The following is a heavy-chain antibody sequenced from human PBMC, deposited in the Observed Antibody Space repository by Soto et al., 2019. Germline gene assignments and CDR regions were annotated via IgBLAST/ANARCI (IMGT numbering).Heavy chain of an antibody. CDR3: AKGPAIVLVPAAMNYYYGMDV. CDR1: GFTFSSYG. D-gene: IGHD2-2*01. J-gene: IGHJ6*01. CDR2: ISYDGSNK. Sequence: QVQLVESGGGVVQPGRSLRLSCAASGFTFSSYGMHGVRQAPGKGLDWVAVISYDGSNKYYADAVKGRFTISRDNSKYTLYLQMDSLRAEDTAVYYCAKGPAIVLVPAAMNYYYGMDVWGQGTTVTVSS. V-gene: IGHV3-30*18.